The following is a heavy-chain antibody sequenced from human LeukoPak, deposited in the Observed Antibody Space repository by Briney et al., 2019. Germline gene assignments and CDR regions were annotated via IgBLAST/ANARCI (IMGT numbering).Heavy chain of an antibody. CDR3: ARDRDTRSYYILY. CDR2: INYNGNNK. V-gene: IGHV3-30*02. J-gene: IGHJ4*02. D-gene: IGHD3-10*01. Sequence: GGSLRLSCAASGFSFSSYGIHWVRQAPGKGLEWVAFINYNGNNKYYADSVKGRFTISRDNSKNTVYLETNSLRDGDTAVYYCARDRDTRSYYILYWGQGTLVTVSS. CDR1: GFSFSSYG.